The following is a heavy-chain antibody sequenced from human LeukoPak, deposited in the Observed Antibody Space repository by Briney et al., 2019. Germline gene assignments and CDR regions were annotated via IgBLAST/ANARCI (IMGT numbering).Heavy chain of an antibody. CDR3: ARGGDDILTGPTPLY. CDR2: INHSGST. J-gene: IGHJ4*02. CDR1: GGSFSDYY. V-gene: IGHV4-34*01. Sequence: SETLSLTCAVYGGSFSDYYWSWIRQPPGKGLEWIGEINHSGSTNYNPSLKSRVTISVDTFKNQFSLKLSSVTAADTAVYYCARGGDDILTGPTPLYWGQGTLVTVSS. D-gene: IGHD3-9*01.